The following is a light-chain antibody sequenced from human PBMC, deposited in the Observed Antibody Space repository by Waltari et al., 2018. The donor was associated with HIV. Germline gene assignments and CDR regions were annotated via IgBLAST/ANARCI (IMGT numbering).Light chain of an antibody. CDR3: QQLNTYPPT. J-gene: IGKJ4*01. CDR1: QGIAGY. CDR2: ETS. Sequence: DTQLTQSPPFLSASVGDGVTITCRASQGIAGYLAWYQQKPGKPPNLLIYETSTLQNGVPSRFSGSGSGTEFTLTISSLQPEDFTTYYCQQLNTYPPTFGGGTKVEIK. V-gene: IGKV1-9*01.